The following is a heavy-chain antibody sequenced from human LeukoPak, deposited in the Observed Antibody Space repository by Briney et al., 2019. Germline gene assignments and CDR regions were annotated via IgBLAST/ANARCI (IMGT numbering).Heavy chain of an antibody. CDR2: ISSSSSYI. D-gene: IGHD3-16*02. J-gene: IGHJ4*02. CDR1: GFTFSSYS. Sequence: GGSLRLSCAASGFTFSSYSMNWVRQAPGKGLEWVSSISSSSSYIYYADSVKGRFTISRDNAKNSLYLQMNSLRAEDTAVYYCARYSSPDYDYVWGSYRYPDYWGEGTLVTVSS. CDR3: ARYSSPDYDYVWGSYRYPDY. V-gene: IGHV3-21*01.